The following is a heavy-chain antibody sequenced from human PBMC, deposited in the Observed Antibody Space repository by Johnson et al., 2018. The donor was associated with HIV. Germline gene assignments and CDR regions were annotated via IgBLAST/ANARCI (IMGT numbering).Heavy chain of an antibody. Sequence: QVQLVESGGGVVQPGRSLRLSCAASGFTFSSYAMHWVRQAPGKGLEWVAVISYDGSNKYYADSVKGRFTISRDNSKNTLYLQMNSLRAEDTAVYYCAKDLSRVQGIIMGCGAFDIWGQGTMVTVSS. J-gene: IGHJ3*02. CDR3: AKDLSRVQGIIMGCGAFDI. D-gene: IGHD3-10*01. CDR2: ISYDGSNK. V-gene: IGHV3-30*04. CDR1: GFTFSSYA.